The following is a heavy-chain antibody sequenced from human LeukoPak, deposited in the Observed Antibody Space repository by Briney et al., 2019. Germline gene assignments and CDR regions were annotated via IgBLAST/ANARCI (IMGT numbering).Heavy chain of an antibody. D-gene: IGHD6-13*01. CDR1: GGSISSYY. V-gene: IGHV4-59*01. CDR3: ASPGIVAAGTDRGFDY. J-gene: IGHJ4*02. Sequence: SETLSLTCTVSGGSISSYYWSWIRQPPGKGLEWIGFIYYSGSANYNPSLKSRVTISVDTSKNQFSLKLSSVTAADTAVYYCASPGIVAAGTDRGFDYWGQGTLVTVSS. CDR2: IYYSGSA.